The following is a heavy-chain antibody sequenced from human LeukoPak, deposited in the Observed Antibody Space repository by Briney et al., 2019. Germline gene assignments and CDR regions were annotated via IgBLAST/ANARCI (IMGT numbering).Heavy chain of an antibody. Sequence: ASVKVSCKASAYTFTTYGISWVRQAPGQGLEWMAWISAYDGKTNYAQTFQGRVTMTTDTSTSTAYMELRSLRSDDTAVYYCAREAIIVPSGGMDLWGQGTTVTVSS. V-gene: IGHV1-18*01. D-gene: IGHD2-2*01. CDR1: AYTFTTYG. CDR3: AREAIIVPSGGMDL. J-gene: IGHJ6*02. CDR2: ISAYDGKT.